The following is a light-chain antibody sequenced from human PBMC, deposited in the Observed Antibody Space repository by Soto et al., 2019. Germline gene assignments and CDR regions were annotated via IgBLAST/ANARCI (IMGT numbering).Light chain of an antibody. J-gene: IGKJ5*01. V-gene: IGKV3-11*01. CDR2: DST. CDR1: QSIHTS. Sequence: VLTHSPATLSLSPGERAPLSCRSSQSIHTSLAWYQQKSGKPPRLVIYDSTLRANGVPDRFGGSRSGTEFTLTINSLEPEDFAVYYCQQRNVWPPITFGQGTRLEIK. CDR3: QQRNVWPPIT.